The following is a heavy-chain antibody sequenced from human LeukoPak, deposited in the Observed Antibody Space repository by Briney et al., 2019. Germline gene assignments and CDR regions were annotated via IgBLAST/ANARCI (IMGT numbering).Heavy chain of an antibody. J-gene: IGHJ4*02. Sequence: ASVKVSCKASGYTFTSYGISWVRQAPGQGLEWMGWISAYNGNTNYAQKLQGRVTMTTDTSTSTAYMGLRSLRSDDTAVYYCARDRGFVPYPHREFDYWGQGTLVTVSS. CDR3: ARDRGFVPYPHREFDY. V-gene: IGHV1-18*01. CDR2: ISAYNGNT. D-gene: IGHD3-10*01. CDR1: GYTFTSYG.